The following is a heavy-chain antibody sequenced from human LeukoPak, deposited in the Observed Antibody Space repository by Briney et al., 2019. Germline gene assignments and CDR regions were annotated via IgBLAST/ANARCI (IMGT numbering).Heavy chain of an antibody. CDR1: GFTSSTSW. Sequence: QSGGSLRLSCAASGFTSSTSWMSWVRQAPGMGLEWVSGVTYSGGSTYYAASVRGRFTISRDNSKNTLFLQMNSLRAEDTAVYYCAKAREDTFYYDSSGYYFATPLDYWGQGTLVTVSS. J-gene: IGHJ4*02. CDR2: VTYSGGST. V-gene: IGHV3-23*01. CDR3: AKAREDTFYYDSSGYYFATPLDY. D-gene: IGHD3-22*01.